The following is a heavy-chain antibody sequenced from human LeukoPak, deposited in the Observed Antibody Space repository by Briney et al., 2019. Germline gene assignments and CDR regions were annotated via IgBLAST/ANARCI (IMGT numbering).Heavy chain of an antibody. CDR3: ARGYYDSSGYYSRYYYYGMDV. CDR1: GYTFTGYY. CDR2: INPNSGGT. D-gene: IGHD3-22*01. J-gene: IGHJ6*02. V-gene: IGHV1-2*04. Sequence: GASVTVSCKASGYTFTGYYMHWVRQAPGQGLEWMGWINPNSGGTNYAQKFQGWVTMTRDTSISTAYMELSRLRSDDTAVYYCARGYYDSSGYYSRYYYYGMDVWGQGTTVTVSS.